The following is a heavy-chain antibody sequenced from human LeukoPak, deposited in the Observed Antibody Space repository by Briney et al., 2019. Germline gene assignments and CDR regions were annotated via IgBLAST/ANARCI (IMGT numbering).Heavy chain of an antibody. D-gene: IGHD6-19*01. J-gene: IGHJ4*02. CDR3: AKDPFPGYSSGPYGPYYFDY. CDR2: ISWNSGSI. Sequence: GGSLRLSCAASGFTFDDYAMHWVRRAPGKGLEWVSGISWNSGSIGYADSVKGRFTISRDNAKNSLYLQMNSLRAEDTALYYCAKDPFPGYSSGPYGPYYFDYWGQGTLVTVSS. V-gene: IGHV3-9*01. CDR1: GFTFDDYA.